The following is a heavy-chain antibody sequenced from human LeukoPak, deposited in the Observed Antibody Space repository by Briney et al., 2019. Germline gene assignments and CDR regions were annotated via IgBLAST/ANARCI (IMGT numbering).Heavy chain of an antibody. D-gene: IGHD3-16*01. V-gene: IGHV3-23*01. CDR3: AKDRIGGYAFEI. J-gene: IGHJ3*02. CDR1: GFTFSSYG. Sequence: QPGRALRLSCAASGFTFSSYGIHWVRQAPGKGLEWVSAISGSGTGTYYADSVKGRFTISRDNSKNTLYLQMNSLRVEDTAIYYCAKDRIGGYAFEIWGQGTMVTVSS. CDR2: ISGSGTGT.